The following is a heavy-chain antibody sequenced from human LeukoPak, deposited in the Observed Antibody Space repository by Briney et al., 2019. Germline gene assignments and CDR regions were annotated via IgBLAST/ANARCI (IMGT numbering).Heavy chain of an antibody. CDR2: INPNSGGT. V-gene: IGHV1-2*02. Sequence: GASVKVSCKASGYTFTSYGISWVRQAPGQGLERMGWINPNSGGTNYAQKFQGRVTMTRDTSISTAYMELSRLRSDDTAVYYCAREKVFCSSTSCPKRNWFDPWGQGTLVTVSS. CDR1: GYTFTSYG. D-gene: IGHD2-2*01. J-gene: IGHJ5*02. CDR3: AREKVFCSSTSCPKRNWFDP.